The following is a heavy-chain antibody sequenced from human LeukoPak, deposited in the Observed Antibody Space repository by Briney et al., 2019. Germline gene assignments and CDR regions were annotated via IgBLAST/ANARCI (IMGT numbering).Heavy chain of an antibody. D-gene: IGHD3-3*01. Sequence: ASVKVSCKASGYTFTSYDINWVRQAPGQGLEWMGWMNPNSGNTGYAQKFQGRVTMTRNTSISTAYMELSSLRSEDTAVYYCARDRRITIFGVVIEAYYYGMDVWGQGTTVTVSS. J-gene: IGHJ6*02. CDR1: GYTFTSYD. CDR2: MNPNSGNT. V-gene: IGHV1-8*01. CDR3: ARDRRITIFGVVIEAYYYGMDV.